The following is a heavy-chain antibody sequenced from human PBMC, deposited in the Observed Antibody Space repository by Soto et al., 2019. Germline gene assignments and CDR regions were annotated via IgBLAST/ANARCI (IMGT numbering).Heavy chain of an antibody. Sequence: PGGSLRLSCAASRFTFSNYGMHWVRQAPGKGLEWVAVIWCDGSNKYYADSAKGRFTISRDNSKNTLYLQMNSLRAEDTAVYYCARDDIPGRAVAIYGMDVWGQGTTVTVSS. D-gene: IGHD6-19*01. CDR3: ARDDIPGRAVAIYGMDV. CDR1: RFTFSNYG. CDR2: IWCDGSNK. V-gene: IGHV3-33*01. J-gene: IGHJ6*02.